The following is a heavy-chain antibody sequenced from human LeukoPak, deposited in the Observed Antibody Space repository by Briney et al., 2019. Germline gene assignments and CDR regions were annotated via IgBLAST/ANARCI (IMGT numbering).Heavy chain of an antibody. CDR3: ARDRGNQLPAWDGMDV. D-gene: IGHD2-2*01. CDR1: GGSISSSNW. J-gene: IGHJ6*02. CDR2: VHHSGST. V-gene: IGHV4-4*02. Sequence: SETLSLTCTVSGGSISSSNWWGWVRQPPGKGLEWIGEVHHSGSTNYNPSLKSRVILLIDKSMNLVSLKLSFVTAADTAVYYCARDRGNQLPAWDGMDVWGQGTTVTVSS.